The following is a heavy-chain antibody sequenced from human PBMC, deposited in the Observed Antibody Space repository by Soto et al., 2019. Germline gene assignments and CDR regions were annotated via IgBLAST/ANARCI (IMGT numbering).Heavy chain of an antibody. Sequence: QVQLQESGPGLVKPSQTLSLTCTVSGGSISSGGYYWSWIRQHPGKGLEWIGYIYYSGSTYYNPSLKSRXXRXLXXSKNQFSLKLSSVTAAHTAVYYCARDSVTTSKVDYWGQGTLVTVSS. J-gene: IGHJ4*02. CDR3: ARDSVTTSKVDY. CDR2: IYYSGST. D-gene: IGHD4-17*01. CDR1: GGSISSGGYY. V-gene: IGHV4-31*03.